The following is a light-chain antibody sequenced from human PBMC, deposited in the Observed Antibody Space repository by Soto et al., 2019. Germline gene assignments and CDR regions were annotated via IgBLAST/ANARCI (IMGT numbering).Light chain of an antibody. V-gene: IGKV3-20*01. CDR1: HSVSTS. Sequence: TQSPGTLSLSPGERDTLSCRASHSVSTSLAWYQQKPGQAPRLLIYGASSRATGIPDRISGSGSGTDFTLTISRLEPEDFAMYFCHQYERSPRTFGQGTKVEIK. CDR2: GAS. J-gene: IGKJ1*01. CDR3: HQYERSPRT.